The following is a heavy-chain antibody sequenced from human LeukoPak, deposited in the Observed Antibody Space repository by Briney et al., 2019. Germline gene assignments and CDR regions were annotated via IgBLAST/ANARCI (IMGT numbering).Heavy chain of an antibody. V-gene: IGHV3-74*01. CDR2: INSDGRTT. CDR1: GFTFSGYW. J-gene: IGHJ6*02. Sequence: PGGSLRLSCAAPGFTFSGYWMHWVRQAPGKGLVWVSRINSDGRTTDYADSVKGRFTISRDNAKNTLYLQMNSLRAEDTAVYYCVRETTVITLYGMDVWGQGTTVTVSS. D-gene: IGHD4-17*01. CDR3: VRETTVITLYGMDV.